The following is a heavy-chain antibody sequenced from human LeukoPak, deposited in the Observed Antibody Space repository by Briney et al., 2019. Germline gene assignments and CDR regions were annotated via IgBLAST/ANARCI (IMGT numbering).Heavy chain of an antibody. CDR1: GYTFTTYS. Sequence: ASVRVSCKASGYTFTTYSMNWVRQAPGQGLEGVGWIDTNTGNPTYAQGFTGRFVFSLDTSVSTAYLQISSLEAEDTAFYYCTRDQRQISFDYWGQGTLVTVSS. D-gene: IGHD3-3*01. J-gene: IGHJ4*02. CDR2: IDTNTGNP. CDR3: TRDQRQISFDY. V-gene: IGHV7-4-1*02.